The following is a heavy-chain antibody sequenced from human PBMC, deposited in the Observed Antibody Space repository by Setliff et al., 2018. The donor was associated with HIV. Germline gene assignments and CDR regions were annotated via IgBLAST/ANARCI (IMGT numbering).Heavy chain of an antibody. Sequence: PGGSLRLSCAASGFTFSSYGLHWVRQAPGKGLEWVAFIRNDGSDKHYVESVKGRFTISRDNSKKTLYLQMNRLRAEDTAVYYCAKQTVSSSWSNWFDPWGQGTLVTVSS. V-gene: IGHV3-30*02. CDR3: AKQTVSSSWSNWFDP. CDR2: IRNDGSDK. CDR1: GFTFSSYG. D-gene: IGHD6-13*01. J-gene: IGHJ5*02.